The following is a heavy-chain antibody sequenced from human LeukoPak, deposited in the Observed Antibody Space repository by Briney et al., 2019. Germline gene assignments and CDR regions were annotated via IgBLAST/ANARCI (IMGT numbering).Heavy chain of an antibody. CDR1: GFIVSNNF. Sequence: GGSLRLSCAASGFIVSNNFMNWVRQAPGRGLEWVSLINTGGGASYADSVKGRFTISRDMSKNTLYLQMNSLRVEDTAVYYCAREDRYSHACFEHWGQGALVTVSS. D-gene: IGHD5-18*01. V-gene: IGHV3-53*01. J-gene: IGHJ4*02. CDR2: INTGGGA. CDR3: AREDRYSHACFEH.